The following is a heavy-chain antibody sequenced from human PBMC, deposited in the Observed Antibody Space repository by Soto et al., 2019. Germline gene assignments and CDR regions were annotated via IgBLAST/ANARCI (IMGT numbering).Heavy chain of an antibody. CDR3: ARVPSSEYSSSWSDYYYYGMDV. J-gene: IGHJ6*02. CDR1: GGTFSSYA. Sequence: SVKVSCKASGGTFSSYAISWVRQAPGQGLEWMGGIIPIFGTANYTQKFQGRVTITADESTSTAYMELSSLRSEDTAVYYCARVPSSEYSSSWSDYYYYGMDVWGQGTTVTVSS. V-gene: IGHV1-69*13. CDR2: IIPIFGTA. D-gene: IGHD6-13*01.